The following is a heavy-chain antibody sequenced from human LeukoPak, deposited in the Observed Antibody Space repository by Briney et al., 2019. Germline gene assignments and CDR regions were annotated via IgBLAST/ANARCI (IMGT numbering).Heavy chain of an antibody. Sequence: ASVKVSCKASGYTFTSHDIIWVRQASGQGLEWMGWMNPNSGHTGYAQKFQGRVTITRTTSISTAYMELTNLTSEDSAVYYCARSIVGVRKRNDYWGQGTLVTVSS. J-gene: IGHJ4*02. D-gene: IGHD1-26*01. CDR1: GYTFTSHD. CDR2: MNPNSGHT. V-gene: IGHV1-8*01. CDR3: ARSIVGVRKRNDY.